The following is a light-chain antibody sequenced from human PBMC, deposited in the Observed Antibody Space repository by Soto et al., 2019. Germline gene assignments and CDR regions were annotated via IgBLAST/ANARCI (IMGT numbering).Light chain of an antibody. CDR2: EVD. J-gene: IGLJ1*01. CDR1: SSDIGSYTL. V-gene: IGLV2-23*02. CDR3: CSYAGGFTYV. Sequence: QSALTQPASVSGSPGQSITISCTGTSSDIGSYTLVSWYQQHPGKAPKVMIYEVDKWPSGVSTRFSGSRSGNTASLTISGLQAEDEADYFCCSYAGGFTYVFGTGT.